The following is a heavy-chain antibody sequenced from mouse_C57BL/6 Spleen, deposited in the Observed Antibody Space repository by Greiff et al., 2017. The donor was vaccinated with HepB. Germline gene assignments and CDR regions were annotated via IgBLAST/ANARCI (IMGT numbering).Heavy chain of an antibody. J-gene: IGHJ1*03. Sequence: QVQLQQPGAELVKPGASVKLSCKASGYTFTSYWMHWVKQRPGRGLEWIGRIDPNSGGTKYNEKFKSKATLTVDKTSSAAYMQLSSLTSEDSAVYDCAREYCCGSSPYWYFDVWGTGTTVTVSS. CDR1: GYTFTSYW. V-gene: IGHV1-72*01. CDR3: AREYCCGSSPYWYFDV. D-gene: IGHD1-1*01. CDR2: IDPNSGGT.